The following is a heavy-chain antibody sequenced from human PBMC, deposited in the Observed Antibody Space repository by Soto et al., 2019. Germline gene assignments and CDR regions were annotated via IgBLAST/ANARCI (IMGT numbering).Heavy chain of an antibody. J-gene: IGHJ4*02. CDR2: ISYDGSNK. D-gene: IGHD2-15*01. V-gene: IGHV3-30*18. Sequence: GGSLRLSCAASGFTFSSYGMHWVRQAPGKGLEWVAVISYDGSNKYYADSVKGRFTISRDNSKNTLYLQMNSLRAEDTAVYYCAKDAAGLFDYWGQGTLVTVSS. CDR1: GFTFSSYG. CDR3: AKDAAGLFDY.